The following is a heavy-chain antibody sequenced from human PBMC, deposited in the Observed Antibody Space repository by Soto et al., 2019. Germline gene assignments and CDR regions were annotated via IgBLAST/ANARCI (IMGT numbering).Heavy chain of an antibody. D-gene: IGHD4-4*01. CDR3: AHSLTAADYSNYEDWFDP. J-gene: IGHJ5*02. V-gene: IGHV2-5*02. CDR2: IYWDDDK. CDR1: GFSLSTSGVG. Sequence: QITLKESGPTLVKPTQTLTLTCTFSGFSLSTSGVGVGWIHQPPGKALEWLALIYWDDDKRYSPSLKSRLTITKDTSKNQVVLTMTNMDPVDTATYYCAHSLTAADYSNYEDWFDPWGQGTLVTVSS.